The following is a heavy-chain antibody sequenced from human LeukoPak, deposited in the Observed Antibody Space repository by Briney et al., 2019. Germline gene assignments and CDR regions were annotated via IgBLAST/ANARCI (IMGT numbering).Heavy chain of an antibody. CDR3: ARETSSYDFWSGYYTGCFDY. CDR1: GGSFSGYY. V-gene: IGHV4-34*01. Sequence: SETLSLTCAVYGGSFSGYYWSWIRQPPGKGLEWIGEINHSGSTNYNPSLKSRVTISVVTSKNQFSLKLSSVTAADTAVYYCARETSSYDFWSGYYTGCFDYWGQGTLVTVSS. D-gene: IGHD3-3*01. CDR2: INHSGST. J-gene: IGHJ4*02.